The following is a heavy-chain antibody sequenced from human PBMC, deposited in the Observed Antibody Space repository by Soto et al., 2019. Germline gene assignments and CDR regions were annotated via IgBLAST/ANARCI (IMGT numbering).Heavy chain of an antibody. J-gene: IGHJ4*02. CDR1: GFTFSSYA. V-gene: IGHV3-23*01. CDR3: ARADPGSRWGYFDY. Sequence: GGSLRLSCTASGFTFSSYAMNWVRQGRGKGLEWVSGISGTGGDRYYADSVKGRFTVSRDNYRNTLYLQMYSLTYEDTAVYFCARADPGSRWGYFDYWGQGSQVTVS. CDR2: ISGTGGDR. D-gene: IGHD6-13*01.